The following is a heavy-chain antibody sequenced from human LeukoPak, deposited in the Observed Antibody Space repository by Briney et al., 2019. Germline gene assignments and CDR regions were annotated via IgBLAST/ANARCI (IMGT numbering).Heavy chain of an antibody. V-gene: IGHV3-53*01. D-gene: IGHD2-15*01. J-gene: IGHJ4*02. CDR1: GFTVSTNC. CDR2: IYGDGST. CDR3: AIGSYCSGGSCYPLFDY. Sequence: GGSLRLSCAASGFTVSTNCMTWVRQAPGKGLEWVSGIYGDGSTYYADFVKGRFTISRDSSKSTLYLQMNSLRAEDTAVYYCAIGSYCSGGSCYPLFDYWGRGTLVTVSS.